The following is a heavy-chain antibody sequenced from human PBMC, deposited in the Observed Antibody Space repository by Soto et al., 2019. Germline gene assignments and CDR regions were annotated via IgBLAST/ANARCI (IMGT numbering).Heavy chain of an antibody. CDR3: ARGFLTMVRERWFDP. V-gene: IGHV1-3*01. D-gene: IGHD3-10*01. CDR1: GYTFTSYA. J-gene: IGHJ5*02. CDR2: INAGNGNT. Sequence: ASVKVSCKASGYTFTSYAMHWVRQAPGQRLEWMGWINAGNGNTKYSQKFQGRVTITRDTSASTAYMELSSLRSEDTAVYYCARGFLTMVRERWFDPWGQGTLVTVSS.